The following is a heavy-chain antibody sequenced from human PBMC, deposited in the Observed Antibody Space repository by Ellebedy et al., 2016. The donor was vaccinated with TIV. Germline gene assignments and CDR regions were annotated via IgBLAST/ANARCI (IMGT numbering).Heavy chain of an antibody. CDR2: ISGSGGST. V-gene: IGHV3-23*01. J-gene: IGHJ6*02. CDR1: GFTFSSYA. D-gene: IGHD2-8*01. CDR3: ARVEGMDIVLMVYATPLYYGMDV. Sequence: GGSLRLXCAASGFTFSSYAMSWVRQAPGKGLEWVSAISGSGGSTYYADSVKGRFTISRDNSKNTLYLQMNSLRAEDTAVYYCARVEGMDIVLMVYATPLYYGMDVWGQGTTVTVSS.